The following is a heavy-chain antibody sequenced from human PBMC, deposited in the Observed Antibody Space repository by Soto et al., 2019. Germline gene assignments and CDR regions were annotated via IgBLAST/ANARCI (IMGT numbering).Heavy chain of an antibody. J-gene: IGHJ4*02. CDR3: AKCPSRVVPDAISRFDY. CDR1: VFTFSSYA. D-gene: IGHD2-2*02. CDR2: ISGSGGST. V-gene: IGHV3-23*01. Sequence: SWGSLLLSCAASVFTFSSYAMSWVRQAPGKGLEWVSAISGSGGSTYYADSVKGRFTISRDSSKNTLYLQMNSLRAEDTAVYYCAKCPSRVVPDAISRFDYWGQGTMVTVSS.